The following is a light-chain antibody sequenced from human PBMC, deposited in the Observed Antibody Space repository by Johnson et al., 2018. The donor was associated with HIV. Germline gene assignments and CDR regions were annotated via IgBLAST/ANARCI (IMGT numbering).Light chain of an antibody. CDR3: GTWDSSLNAYV. CDR1: SFNIGNNY. V-gene: IGLV1-51*01. Sequence: QSVLTQPPSVSAAPGQKVTISCSGSSFNIGNNYVSWYQQVPGTAPKLLIYDNNKRPSGIPDRFSGSKSGTSATLGITGLQTGDEADYYCGTWDSSLNAYVFGAATKVAVL. J-gene: IGLJ1*01. CDR2: DNN.